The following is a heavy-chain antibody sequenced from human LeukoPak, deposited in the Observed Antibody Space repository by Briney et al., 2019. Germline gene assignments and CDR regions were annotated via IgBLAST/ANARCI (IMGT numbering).Heavy chain of an antibody. D-gene: IGHD3-22*01. CDR1: GGSISSYY. J-gene: IGHJ4*02. V-gene: IGHV4-59*08. Sequence: PSETLSLTCTVSGGSISSYYWSWIRQPPGKGLEWIGYIYYSGSTNYNPSLKSRGTISVDTSKNQSSLKLSSVTAADTAVYYCARRDSSGYSDYWGQGTLVTVSS. CDR2: IYYSGST. CDR3: ARRDSSGYSDY.